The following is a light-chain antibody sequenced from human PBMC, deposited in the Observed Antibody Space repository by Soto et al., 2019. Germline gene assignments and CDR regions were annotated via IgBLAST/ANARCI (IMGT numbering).Light chain of an antibody. Sequence: AIQMTQSPSSLSASVGDRVTITCRASQGIRNDLGWYQQKPGKAPKFLIYGASSLQSGVPSRSSGSGSGTDFTLTINSLQPEDFATYYCLQDYNYPYTFGQGTKVDIK. CDR3: LQDYNYPYT. V-gene: IGKV1-6*01. CDR2: GAS. J-gene: IGKJ2*01. CDR1: QGIRND.